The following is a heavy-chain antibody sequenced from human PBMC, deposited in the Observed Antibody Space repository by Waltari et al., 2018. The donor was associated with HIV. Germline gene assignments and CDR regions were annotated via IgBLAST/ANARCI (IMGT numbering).Heavy chain of an antibody. J-gene: IGHJ4*02. CDR2: IYHSGST. CDR3: ARYAKWEPFFY. D-gene: IGHD1-26*01. Sequence: QVQLQESGPGLVKPSETLSLTCAVSGYSISSGYYWGWIRQPPGKGLEWIGSIYHSGSTYYNPSLKSRVTISVDTSKNRFSLKLSSVTAADTAVYYCARYAKWEPFFYWGQGTLVTVSS. CDR1: GYSISSGYY. V-gene: IGHV4-38-2*01.